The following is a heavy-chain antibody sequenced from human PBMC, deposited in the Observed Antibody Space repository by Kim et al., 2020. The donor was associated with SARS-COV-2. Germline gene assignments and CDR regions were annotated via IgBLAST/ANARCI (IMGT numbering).Heavy chain of an antibody. CDR2: IYYSGSI. Sequence: SETLSLTCAVSGGSISSGDYSWSWIRQPPGKGLEWIGYIYYSGSIYYSPSLRSRVTISVDRSKNQFSLKLSSVTAADTAVYYCASQVRGVIGYFDYWGQGTLVTVSS. D-gene: IGHD3-10*01. V-gene: IGHV4-30-2*01. CDR1: GGSISSGDYS. J-gene: IGHJ4*02. CDR3: ASQVRGVIGYFDY.